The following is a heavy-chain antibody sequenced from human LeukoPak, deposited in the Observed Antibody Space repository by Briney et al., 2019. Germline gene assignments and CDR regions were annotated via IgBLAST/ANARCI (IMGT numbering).Heavy chain of an antibody. D-gene: IGHD5-18*01. J-gene: IGHJ5*02. CDR3: ARDPMDTAMATS. V-gene: IGHV4-59*01. CDR2: IYYSGST. CDR1: GGAISSYY. Sequence: SETLSLTCTVSGGAISSYYWSWIRQSPGKGMEWIGYIYYSGSTNYNPSLKSRVTISVDTSKNQFSLKLSSVTAADTAVYYCARDPMDTAMATSWGQGTLVTVSS.